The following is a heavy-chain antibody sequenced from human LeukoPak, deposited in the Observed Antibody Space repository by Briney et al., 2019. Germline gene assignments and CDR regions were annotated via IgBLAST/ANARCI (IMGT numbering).Heavy chain of an antibody. CDR3: ATPGIRDQYDFDL. V-gene: IGHV3-74*01. J-gene: IGHJ4*02. CDR1: GFTFSSYW. CDR2: INTDGSST. D-gene: IGHD6-13*01. Sequence: GGPLRLSCVVSGFTFSSYWMHWVRQAPGKGLVWVSRINTDGSSTNYADSVKGRFTISRDNVKNTVYLQMNSLRAEDTAVYYCATPGIRDQYDFDLWGQGTLVTVSS.